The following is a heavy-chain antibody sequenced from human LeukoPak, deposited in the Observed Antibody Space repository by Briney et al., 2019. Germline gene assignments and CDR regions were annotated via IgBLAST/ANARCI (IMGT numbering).Heavy chain of an antibody. D-gene: IGHD6-25*01. CDR2: ISYDGSNK. CDR1: GFTFSSYG. CDR3: AREDSGPRGDWFDP. Sequence: PGGSLRLSCAASGFTFSSYGMHWVRQAPGKGLEWVAVISYDGSNKYYADSVKGRFTISRDNSKNTLYLQMNSLRAEDTAVYYCAREDSGPRGDWFDPWGQGTLVTVSS. V-gene: IGHV3-30*03. J-gene: IGHJ5*02.